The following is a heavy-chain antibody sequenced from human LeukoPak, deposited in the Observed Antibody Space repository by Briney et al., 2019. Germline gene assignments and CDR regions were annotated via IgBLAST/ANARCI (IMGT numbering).Heavy chain of an antibody. V-gene: IGHV3-23*01. CDR3: AKDQPRTYYDSSGYSFDH. D-gene: IGHD3-22*01. J-gene: IGHJ4*02. CDR1: GFTFSTYA. CDR2: ISGSGGST. Sequence: GGSLRLSCAASGFTFSTYAMSWVRQAPGKGLEWASAISGSGGSTYYADSVKGRFTISRDNSKNTLYLQMNSLRAEDTALYYCAKDQPRTYYDSSGYSFDHWGQGTLVTVSS.